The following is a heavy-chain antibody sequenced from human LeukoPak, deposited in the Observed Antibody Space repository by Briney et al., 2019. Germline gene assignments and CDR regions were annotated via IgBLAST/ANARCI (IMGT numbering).Heavy chain of an antibody. CDR1: GASISSHY. D-gene: IGHD3-22*01. Sequence: SETLSLTCTVSGASISSHYWCWIRQSPEKGLEWIGYIHYSGDTAYNPSLKSRVTMSVDMSKNHFSLKLNSVTAADTAVYYCARHNRPIPTSAYYEDYWGQGTLVTVSS. J-gene: IGHJ4*02. CDR2: IHYSGDT. V-gene: IGHV4-59*08. CDR3: ARHNRPIPTSAYYEDY.